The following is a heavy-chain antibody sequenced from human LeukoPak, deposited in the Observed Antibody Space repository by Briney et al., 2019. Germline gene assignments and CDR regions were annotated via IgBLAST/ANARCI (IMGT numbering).Heavy chain of an antibody. J-gene: IGHJ4*02. Sequence: GGSLRLSCAASGFTFSSYWMSWVRQAPGKGLEWVANIKQDGSEKYYVDSVKGRFTISRDNSKNTLYLQMNSLRAEDTAVYYCASSAGALIDCWGQGTLVIVSS. D-gene: IGHD6-19*01. CDR2: IKQDGSEK. CDR3: ASSAGALIDC. CDR1: GFTFSSYW. V-gene: IGHV3-7*02.